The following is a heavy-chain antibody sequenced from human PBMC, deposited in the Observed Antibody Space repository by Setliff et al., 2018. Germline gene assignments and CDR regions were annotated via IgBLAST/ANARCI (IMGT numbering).Heavy chain of an antibody. J-gene: IGHJ4*02. CDR1: GYSISSGYY. Sequence: SETLSLTCTVSGYSISSGYYWGWIRQPPGKGLEWIGNMYHSGSVYYNPSLKSRVTITQDASKDQVVLTMTKMDPVDTAIYYCAHKAIPSEGSTFVYWGQGKLVTVSS. D-gene: IGHD3-10*01. CDR3: AHKAIPSEGSTFVY. CDR2: MYHSGSV. V-gene: IGHV4-38-2*02.